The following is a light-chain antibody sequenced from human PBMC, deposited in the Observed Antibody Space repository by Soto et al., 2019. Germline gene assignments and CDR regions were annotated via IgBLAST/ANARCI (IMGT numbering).Light chain of an antibody. V-gene: IGKV1-5*01. CDR2: AAS. CDR3: QQYNSYWT. J-gene: IGKJ1*01. CDR1: QSISSW. Sequence: IRMNQSPSTLSASVGDRVTIPCRASQSISSWLAWYQQKPGKAPKLLIYAASRLESGVPSRFSGSGSGTEITLTISSLQPDDFATYCCQQYNSYWTFGQGTKVDIK.